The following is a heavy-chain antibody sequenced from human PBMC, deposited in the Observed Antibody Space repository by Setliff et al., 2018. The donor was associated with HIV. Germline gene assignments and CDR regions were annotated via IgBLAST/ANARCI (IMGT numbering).Heavy chain of an antibody. D-gene: IGHD5-12*01. CDR2: ITSTCSTI. CDR3: ARDPPGSGFHLDY. V-gene: IGHV3-48*01. Sequence: GGSLRLSCAASGFTFSDCSMNWVRQAPGKGLEWISYITSTCSTIFYADSVKGRFTISRDNDKNSVHLQMTSLRAEDTAVYYCARDPPGSGFHLDYWGQGTPVTVSS. J-gene: IGHJ4*02. CDR1: GFTFSDCS.